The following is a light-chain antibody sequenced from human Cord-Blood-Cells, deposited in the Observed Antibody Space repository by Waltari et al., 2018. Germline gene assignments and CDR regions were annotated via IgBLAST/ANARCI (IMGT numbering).Light chain of an antibody. CDR1: QSVLYSSNNKNY. Sequence: DIVMTKSPDSLAVSLGERATINCKSSQSVLYSSNNKNYLAWYQQKPGQPPKLLIYWASTRESGVPDRFIGSGSGTDFTLTISSLQAEDVAVYYCQQYYSTPWTFGQGTKVEIK. V-gene: IGKV4-1*01. CDR2: WAS. CDR3: QQYYSTPWT. J-gene: IGKJ1*01.